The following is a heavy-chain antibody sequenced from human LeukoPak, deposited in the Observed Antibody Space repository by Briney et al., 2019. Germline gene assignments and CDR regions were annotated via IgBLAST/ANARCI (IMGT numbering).Heavy chain of an antibody. V-gene: IGHV3-7*04. D-gene: IGHD5-24*01. CDR2: IKQDGSKK. CDR3: TRVGYIDEGIDY. CDR1: GFLFSSYW. J-gene: IGHJ4*02. Sequence: GGSLRLSCVASGFLFSSYWMTWVRQAPGKGLEWVANIKQDGSKKSYVDSVKGRFTISRDNAKNSLYLQMNSLRAEDTAIYYCTRVGYIDEGIDYWGQGTLVTVSS.